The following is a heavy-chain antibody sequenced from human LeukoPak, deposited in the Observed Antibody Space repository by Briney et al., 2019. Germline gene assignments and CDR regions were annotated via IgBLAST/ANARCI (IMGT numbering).Heavy chain of an antibody. CDR3: ARKPSGGYGDYGQLDY. V-gene: IGHV1-18*01. J-gene: IGHJ4*02. D-gene: IGHD4-17*01. Sequence: GASVKVSCKASGYTFTSYGISWVRQAPGQGLEWMGWISAYNGNTNSAQKLQGRVTMTTDTSTSTAYMELRSLGSDDTAVYYCARKPSGGYGDYGQLDYWGQGTLVTVSS. CDR1: GYTFTSYG. CDR2: ISAYNGNT.